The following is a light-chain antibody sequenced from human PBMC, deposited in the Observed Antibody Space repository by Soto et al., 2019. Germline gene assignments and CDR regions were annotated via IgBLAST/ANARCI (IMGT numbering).Light chain of an antibody. V-gene: IGLV1-44*01. Sequence: QSVLTQPPSASGTPGQRVTIACSGGSSNIESNTVNWYQQVPGTAPKLLVYSINQRPSGVPDRFSGSQAGTSASLAISGLQSEDEADYYCATWDDSLNGWVIGGGTKLTVL. CDR2: SIN. CDR1: SSNIESNT. CDR3: ATWDDSLNGWV. J-gene: IGLJ2*01.